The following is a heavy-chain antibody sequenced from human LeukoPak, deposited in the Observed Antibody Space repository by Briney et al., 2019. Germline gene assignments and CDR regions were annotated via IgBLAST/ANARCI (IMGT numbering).Heavy chain of an antibody. J-gene: IGHJ6*03. V-gene: IGHV4-59*01. CDR1: GGSISSYY. Sequence: SETLSLTCTVSGGSISSYYWSWIRQPPGKGLEWMGYIYYSGSTNYNPSLKSRVTISVDTSKNQFSLKLSSVTAADTAVYYCARGPDFWSGYHMDVWGKGTTVTVSS. CDR3: ARGPDFWSGYHMDV. D-gene: IGHD3-3*01. CDR2: IYYSGST.